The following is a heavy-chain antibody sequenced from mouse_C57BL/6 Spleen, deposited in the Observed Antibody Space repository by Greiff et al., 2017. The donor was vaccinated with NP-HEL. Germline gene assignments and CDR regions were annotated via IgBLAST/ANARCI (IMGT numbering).Heavy chain of an antibody. D-gene: IGHD1-1*01. CDR1: GYAFSSYW. V-gene: IGHV1-80*01. Sequence: VQLVESGAELVKPGASVKISCKASGYAFSSYWMNWVKQRPGKGLEWIGQIYPGDGDTNYNGKFKGKATLTADKSSSTAYMQLSSLTSEDSAVYFCARGGLSGSSRYFDVWGTGTTVTVSS. J-gene: IGHJ1*03. CDR2: IYPGDGDT. CDR3: ARGGLSGSSRYFDV.